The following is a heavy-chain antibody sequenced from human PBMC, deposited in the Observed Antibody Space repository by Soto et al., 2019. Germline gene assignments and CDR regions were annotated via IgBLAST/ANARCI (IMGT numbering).Heavy chain of an antibody. CDR1: GFTFSSYA. V-gene: IGHV3-30-3*01. CDR3: ARDPWELLHWAFAY. CDR2: ISYDGSNK. D-gene: IGHD1-26*01. Sequence: QVQLVESGGGVVQPGRSLRLSCAASGFTFSSYAMHWVRQAPGKGLEWVAVISYDGSNKYYADSVKGRFTISRDNSKNTLYLQMNSMRAEDTAVYYCARDPWELLHWAFAYWGQGTLVTVSS. J-gene: IGHJ4*02.